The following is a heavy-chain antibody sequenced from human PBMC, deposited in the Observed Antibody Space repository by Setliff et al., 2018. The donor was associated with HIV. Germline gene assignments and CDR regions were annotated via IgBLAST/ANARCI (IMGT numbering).Heavy chain of an antibody. V-gene: IGHV4-59*01. D-gene: IGHD6-19*01. CDR2: IYYSGST. J-gene: IGHJ6*03. CDR1: GGSISSYY. CDR3: ARVSYAAGLYYYYYMDV. Sequence: SETLSLTCTVSGGSISSYYWSWIRQPPGKGLEWIGYIYYSGSTNYNPSLKSRVTISVDTSKNQFSLKLSSVTAADTAVYYCARVSYAAGLYYYYYMDVWGKGTKVTVSS.